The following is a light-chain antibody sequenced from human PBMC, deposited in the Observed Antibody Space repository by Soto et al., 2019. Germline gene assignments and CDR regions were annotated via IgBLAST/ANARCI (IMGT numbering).Light chain of an antibody. CDR2: EGS. CDR1: SSDVGSYNL. V-gene: IGLV2-23*01. J-gene: IGLJ1*01. Sequence: QSVLTQPASVSGSPGQSITISCTGTSSDVGSYNLVSWYQQHPGKAPKLMIYEGSKRPSGVSNRFSGSKSGNTASLTISGFQAEDEADYYCYSYAGSSTSLFGTGTKLTVL. CDR3: YSYAGSSTSL.